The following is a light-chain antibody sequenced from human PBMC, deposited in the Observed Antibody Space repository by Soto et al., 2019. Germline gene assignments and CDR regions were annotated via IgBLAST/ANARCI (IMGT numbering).Light chain of an antibody. Sequence: QSVLTQPASVSGSPGQSITISCTGTSSDVGAYNFVSWYQHHPGRAPKLIIYEVTIRPSGVSNRFSGSKSGNTASLTISGLQADDEADYFCSSYTTSAPYVFGSGTQLTVL. CDR2: EVT. CDR1: SSDVGAYNF. V-gene: IGLV2-14*01. J-gene: IGLJ7*01. CDR3: SSYTTSAPYV.